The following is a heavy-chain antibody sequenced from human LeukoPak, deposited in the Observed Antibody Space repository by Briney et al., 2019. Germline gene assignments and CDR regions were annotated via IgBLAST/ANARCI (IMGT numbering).Heavy chain of an antibody. Sequence: PPQTLSLTCTVSGGSISSGDYYWSWIRQPPGKGLEWIGYIYYSGSTYYNPSLKSRVTISVDTSKNQFSLKLSSVTAADTALYYCARGYSSGNWSDPWGQGTLVTVSS. CDR2: IYYSGST. CDR3: ARGYSSGNWSDP. J-gene: IGHJ5*02. V-gene: IGHV4-30-4*08. CDR1: GGSISSGDYY. D-gene: IGHD2-15*01.